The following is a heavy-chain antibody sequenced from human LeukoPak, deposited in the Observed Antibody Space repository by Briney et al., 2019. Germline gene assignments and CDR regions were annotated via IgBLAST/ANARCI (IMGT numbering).Heavy chain of an antibody. CDR3: ARVYAGTGLYYYYYMDV. Sequence: MSSETLSLTCTVSGGSISSSSYYWGWIRQPPGKGLEWIGSIYYSGSTYYNPSLKSRVTISVDTSKNQFSLKLSSVTAADTAVYYCARVYAGTGLYYYYYMDVWGKGTTVTVSS. D-gene: IGHD1-1*01. CDR2: IYYSGST. V-gene: IGHV4-39*07. CDR1: GGSISSSSYY. J-gene: IGHJ6*03.